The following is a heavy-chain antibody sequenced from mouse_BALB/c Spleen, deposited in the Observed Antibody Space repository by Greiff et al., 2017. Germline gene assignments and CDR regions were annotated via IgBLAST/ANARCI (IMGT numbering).Heavy chain of an antibody. V-gene: IGHV5-6-5*01. CDR1: GFTFSSYA. CDR3: ARDGWRGPWFAY. CDR2: ISSGGST. J-gene: IGHJ3*01. Sequence: EVKLMESGGGLVKPGGSLKLSCAASGFTFSSYAMSWVRQTPEKRLEWVASISSGGSTYYPDSVKGRFTISRDNARNILYLQMSSLRSEGTAMYYCARDGWRGPWFAYWGQGTLVTVSA. D-gene: IGHD2-2*01.